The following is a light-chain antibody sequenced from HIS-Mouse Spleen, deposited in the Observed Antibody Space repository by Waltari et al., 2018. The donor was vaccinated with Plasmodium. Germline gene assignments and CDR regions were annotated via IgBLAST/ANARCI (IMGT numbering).Light chain of an antibody. V-gene: IGLV2-8*01. CDR1: SSDVGGYNY. CDR2: EVS. Sequence: QSALTQPPSASGSPGQSVTISCTGTSSDVGGYNYVSWYQQHPGKAPNLWIYEVSKRPAGFPYCFSCTTSGHPASLTVSGLQAEDEADYYCSSYAGSNNLVFGGGTKLTVL. J-gene: IGLJ2*01. CDR3: SSYAGSNNLV.